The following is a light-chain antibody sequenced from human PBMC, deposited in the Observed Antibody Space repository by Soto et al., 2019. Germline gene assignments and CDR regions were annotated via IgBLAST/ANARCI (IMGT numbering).Light chain of an antibody. CDR2: GAS. J-gene: IGKJ2*01. CDR1: QVIGSRY. Sequence: EIVMTQSPGTLSLSPGERATISCRASQVIGSRYVAWYHQKSGQAPRLLIYGASSRATGIPDRFSGSGSGTDFTLTISRLEPEDFGVYYCQQFGSSIPHTCGQGTKLEIK. V-gene: IGKV3-20*01. CDR3: QQFGSSIPHT.